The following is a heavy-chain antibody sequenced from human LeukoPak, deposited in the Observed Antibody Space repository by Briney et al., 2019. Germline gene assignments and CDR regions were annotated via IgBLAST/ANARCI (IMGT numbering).Heavy chain of an antibody. CDR1: GGSISSSSYY. D-gene: IGHD2-15*01. CDR3: ARDRFCSGGSCYGYYYYYYYMDV. J-gene: IGHJ6*03. CDR2: IYYSGST. V-gene: IGHV4-39*07. Sequence: SETLSLTCTVSGGSISSSSYYWGWIRQPPGKGLEWIGSIYYSGSTYYNPSLKSRVTMSVDTSKNQFSLKLSSVTAADTAVYYCARDRFCSGGSCYGYYYYYYYMDVWGKGTTVTVSS.